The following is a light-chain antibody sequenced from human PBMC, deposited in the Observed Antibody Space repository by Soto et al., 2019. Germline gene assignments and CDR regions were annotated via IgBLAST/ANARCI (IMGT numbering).Light chain of an antibody. CDR2: GAS. CDR1: QSVSSN. Sequence: MTQSPATLSVSPGERATLSCRASQSVSSNLAWYQRKPGQAPRLLIYGASTRATGIPVRFSGSGSGTEFTLTISSLQSEDFAVYYCQEYKNWAWTFGQGTKVEIK. V-gene: IGKV3-15*01. J-gene: IGKJ1*01. CDR3: QEYKNWAWT.